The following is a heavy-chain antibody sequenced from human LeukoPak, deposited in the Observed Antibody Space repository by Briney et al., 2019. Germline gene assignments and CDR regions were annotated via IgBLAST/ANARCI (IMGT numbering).Heavy chain of an antibody. D-gene: IGHD2-2*01. CDR1: GFTVSSNF. CDR2: IYNIGTT. Sequence: GGSLRLSCAASGFTVSSNFMSWVRQAPGKGLEWVCIIYNIGTTYYADSVTGRFTISRDNSQNTLYLQMNSRRAEDTAVYYCARWYCTSTSCYYDYWGQGTLVTVSS. J-gene: IGHJ4*02. V-gene: IGHV3-53*01. CDR3: ARWYCTSTSCYYDY.